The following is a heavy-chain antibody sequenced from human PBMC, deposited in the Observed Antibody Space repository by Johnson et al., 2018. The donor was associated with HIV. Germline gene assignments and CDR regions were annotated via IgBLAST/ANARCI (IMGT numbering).Heavy chain of an antibody. CDR1: GFSFRNYW. J-gene: IGHJ3*02. Sequence: VQLVESGGGLVQSGGSLRLSCVVSGFSFRNYWMTWVRQVPGKGLEWVANINQDGSEKFYVDSVKGRFTISRENARYSLYLQMNSLRAEDTALYYCAVLVAFDIWGHGTMVTVSS. D-gene: IGHD2-8*02. CDR2: INQDGSEK. V-gene: IGHV3-7*01. CDR3: AVLVAFDI.